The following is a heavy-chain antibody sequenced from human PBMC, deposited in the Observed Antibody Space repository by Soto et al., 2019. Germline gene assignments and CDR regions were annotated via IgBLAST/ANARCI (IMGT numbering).Heavy chain of an antibody. CDR2: ISISSTI. D-gene: IGHD6-6*01. Sequence: PGGSLRLSCAASGFTFSSYNMNWVRQAPGKGLEWVSYISISSTIYYADSVKGRFTISRDNAKNSLYLQMNSLRAEDTAVYYCARDSLSSSYYYYYMDVWGKGTTVTVSS. V-gene: IGHV3-48*01. CDR1: GFTFSSYN. J-gene: IGHJ6*03. CDR3: ARDSLSSSYYYYYMDV.